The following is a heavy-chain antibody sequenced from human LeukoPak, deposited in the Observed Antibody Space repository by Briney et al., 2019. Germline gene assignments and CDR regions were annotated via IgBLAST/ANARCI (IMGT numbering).Heavy chain of an antibody. J-gene: IGHJ4*02. V-gene: IGHV3-30*02. CDR1: GFTFSSYG. D-gene: IGHD5-24*01. Sequence: GGSLRLSCAASGFTFSSYGMHWVRQAPGKGLEWVAFIRYDGSNKYYADSVKGRFTISRDNSKNTLYLQMNSLRAEDTAVYYCAKAPGWLQYPNQHSFDYWGQGTLVTVSS. CDR2: IRYDGSNK. CDR3: AKAPGWLQYPNQHSFDY.